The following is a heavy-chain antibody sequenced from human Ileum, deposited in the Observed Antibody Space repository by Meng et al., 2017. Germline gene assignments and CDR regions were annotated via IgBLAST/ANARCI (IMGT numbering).Heavy chain of an antibody. J-gene: IGHJ4*02. V-gene: IGHV4-34*01. CDR1: GGSFSTYY. D-gene: IGHD4-11*01. CDR2: ISRSGTT. Sequence: QGAVLEWGAGLLQPSEDLSLTCALGGGSFSTYYWSWIRQPPGKGLEWSGEISRSGTTNYNPSLKSRVTISVDTSKNQFSLTVTSVTAADSALYYCARSGVTTVTYLDWGQGTLVTVSS. CDR3: ARSGVTTVTYLD.